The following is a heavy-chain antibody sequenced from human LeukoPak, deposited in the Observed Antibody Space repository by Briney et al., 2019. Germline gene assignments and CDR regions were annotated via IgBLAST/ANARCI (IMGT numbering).Heavy chain of an antibody. CDR3: ARGVTSYYYYYYMDV. CDR1: GGTFSNYI. CDR2: IIPILGTA. V-gene: IGHV1-69*13. J-gene: IGHJ6*03. D-gene: IGHD2-2*01. Sequence: SVKVSCKASGGTFSNYILTWVRQAPGQGLEWMGGIIPILGTANYAQKFQGRVTITADESTRTAYMELSSLRSEDTAVYYCARGVTSYYYYYYMDVWGKGTTVTVSS.